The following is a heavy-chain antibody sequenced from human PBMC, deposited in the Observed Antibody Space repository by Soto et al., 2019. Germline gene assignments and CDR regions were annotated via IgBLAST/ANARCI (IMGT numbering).Heavy chain of an antibody. V-gene: IGHV4-59*02. J-gene: IGHJ4*02. CDR3: ARGRSHEWELLVQYFDY. CDR1: GGSVSNSY. Sequence: SETLSLTCTVSGGSVSNSYWGWIRQPPGKGLEWVAYVYYSGSTNYNPSLGSRVTISVDKSKNQFSLKMTSVTGADTAVYYCARGRSHEWELLVQYFDYWGQGTLVPVSS. CDR2: VYYSGST. D-gene: IGHD1-26*01.